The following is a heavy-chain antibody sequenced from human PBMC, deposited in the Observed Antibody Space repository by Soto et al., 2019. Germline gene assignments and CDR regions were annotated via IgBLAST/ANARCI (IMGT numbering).Heavy chain of an antibody. Sequence: SETLSLTCTFSGGSISSGGYDWSWIRQHPGKGLEWIGYIYYSGSTYYNPSLKSRVTISVDTSKNQFSLKLSSVTAAKARHYDFLTAFGRDFDCWGQGTPVTAPQ. CDR3: LTAFGRDFDC. V-gene: IGHV4-31*03. D-gene: IGHD3-9*01. J-gene: IGHJ4*02. CDR1: GGSISSGGYD. CDR2: IYYSGST.